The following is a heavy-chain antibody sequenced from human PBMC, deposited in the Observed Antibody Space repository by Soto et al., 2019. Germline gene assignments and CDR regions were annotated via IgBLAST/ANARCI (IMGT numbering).Heavy chain of an antibody. D-gene: IGHD6-6*01. Sequence: QVQLVQSGAEVKKPGASVKVSCKASGYTFTSYAMHWVRQAPGQRLEWMGWINAGNGNTKYSQKFQGRVTITRDTAASTAYMELSSLRSEDTAVYYWSRVAARLYYQHWGQGTLVTVSS. CDR1: GYTFTSYA. J-gene: IGHJ1*01. CDR2: INAGNGNT. V-gene: IGHV1-3*01. CDR3: SRVAARLYYQH.